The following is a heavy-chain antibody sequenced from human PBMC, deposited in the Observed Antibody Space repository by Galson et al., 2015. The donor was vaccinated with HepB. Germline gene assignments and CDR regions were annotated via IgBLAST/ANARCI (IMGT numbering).Heavy chain of an antibody. V-gene: IGHV1-18*01. CDR2: INTYNGDT. Sequence: SCKASGHTFSSYGFNWVQQAPGQGLEWMGCINTYNGDTNYAQRFQGRVTMTANTSTNTAYMTLRSLRSDDTAVYYCAGDPHYTGYYRSWGQGTLVTVSS. J-gene: IGHJ5*02. CDR3: AGDPHYTGYYRS. D-gene: IGHD3-9*01. CDR1: GHTFSSYG.